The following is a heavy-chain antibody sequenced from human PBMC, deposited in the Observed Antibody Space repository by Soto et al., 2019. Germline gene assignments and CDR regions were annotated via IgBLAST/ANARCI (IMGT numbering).Heavy chain of an antibody. V-gene: IGHV3-23*01. J-gene: IGHJ6*02. CDR3: AKERDGYNDPYYYYYGMDV. CDR1: GFTFSSYA. CDR2: ISGSGGST. Sequence: GGSLRLSCAASGFTFSSYAMSWVRQAPGKGLEWVSAISGSGGSTYYADSVKGRFTISRDNSKNTLYLQMNSLRAEDTAVYYCAKERDGYNDPYYYYYGMDVWGQGTTVTVSS. D-gene: IGHD5-12*01.